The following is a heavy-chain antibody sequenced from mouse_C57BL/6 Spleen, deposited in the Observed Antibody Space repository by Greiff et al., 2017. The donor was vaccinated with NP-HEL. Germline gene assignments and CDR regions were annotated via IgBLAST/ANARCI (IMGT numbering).Heavy chain of an antibody. Sequence: QVQLQQPGAELVKPGASVKLSCKASGYTFTSYWMQWVKQRPGQGLEWIGEIDPSDSYTNYNQKFKGKATLTVDTSSSTAYMQLSSLTSADSAVYYFARREIIRGFAYWGQGTLVTVSA. CDR1: GYTFTSYW. CDR3: ARREIIRGFAY. CDR2: IDPSDSYT. J-gene: IGHJ3*01. D-gene: IGHD1-1*01. V-gene: IGHV1-50*01.